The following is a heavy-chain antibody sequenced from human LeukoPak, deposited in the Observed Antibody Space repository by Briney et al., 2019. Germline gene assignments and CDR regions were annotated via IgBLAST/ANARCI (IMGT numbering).Heavy chain of an antibody. V-gene: IGHV4-34*01. J-gene: IGHJ5*02. CDR1: GGSFSGYY. CDR2: INHSGST. CDR3: ARFYSSGWTRVPFDP. Sequence: SETLSLTCAVYGGSFSGYYWSWIRQPPGKGLEWIGEINHSGSTNYNPSLKSRVTISVDTSKNQFSLKLSSVTAADTAVYYCARFYSSGWTRVPFDPWGQGTLVTVSS. D-gene: IGHD6-19*01.